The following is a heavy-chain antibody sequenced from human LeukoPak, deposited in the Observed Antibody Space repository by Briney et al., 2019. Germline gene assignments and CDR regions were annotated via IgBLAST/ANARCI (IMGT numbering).Heavy chain of an antibody. CDR1: GFTFSSYG. D-gene: IGHD6-19*01. CDR2: ISGSGGST. J-gene: IGHJ4*02. Sequence: PGGSLRLSCAASGFTFSSYGMSWVRQAPGKGLEWVSAISGSGGSTYYADSVKGRFTISRDNSKNTLYLQMNSLRAEDTAVYYCAKEYSSGWYRGSIYFDYWGQGTLVTVSS. V-gene: IGHV3-23*01. CDR3: AKEYSSGWYRGSIYFDY.